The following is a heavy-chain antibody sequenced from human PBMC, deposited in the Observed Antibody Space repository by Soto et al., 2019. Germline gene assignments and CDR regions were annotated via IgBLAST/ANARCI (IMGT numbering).Heavy chain of an antibody. D-gene: IGHD2-2*01. Sequence: QVQLQESGPGLVKPSETLSLTCTVSGGSINSYYWSWIRQSPEKGLEWIGYIYSSGSTNYNPSLQGRVTISVDTSKNQFSLKLSSVTAADTAVYYCARQYCSSTRCYQYFDYWGQGTLVTVSS. CDR1: GGSINSYY. CDR2: IYSSGST. V-gene: IGHV4-59*08. J-gene: IGHJ4*02. CDR3: ARQYCSSTRCYQYFDY.